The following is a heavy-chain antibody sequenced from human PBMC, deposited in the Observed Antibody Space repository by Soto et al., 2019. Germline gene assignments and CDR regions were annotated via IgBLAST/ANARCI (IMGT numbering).Heavy chain of an antibody. D-gene: IGHD3-22*01. CDR1: GYTFTSYY. J-gene: IGHJ3*02. CDR2: INPSGGST. CDR3: AIDLGYYYASSGYYSGAFDI. Sequence: ASVKVSCKASGYTFTSYYMHWVRQAPGQGLEWMGIINPSGGSTSYAQKFQGRVTMTRDTSTSTVYMELSSLRSEDTAVYYCAIDLGYYYASSGYYSGAFDIWGQVTMVTVTS. V-gene: IGHV1-46*01.